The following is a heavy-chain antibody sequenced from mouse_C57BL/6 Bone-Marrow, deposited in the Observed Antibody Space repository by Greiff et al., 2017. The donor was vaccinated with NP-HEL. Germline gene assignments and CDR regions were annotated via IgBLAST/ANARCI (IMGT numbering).Heavy chain of an antibody. J-gene: IGHJ2*01. CDR1: GYTFTDYY. CDR3: ARRPNYYGSFYYFDY. D-gene: IGHD1-1*01. Sequence: VQLQQSGPVLVKPGASVKMSCKASGYTFTDYYMNWVKQSHGKSLEWIGVINPYNGGTSYNQKFKGKATLTVDKSSSTAYMELNSMTSEDSAVYYCARRPNYYGSFYYFDYWGQGTTLTVSS. CDR2: INPYNGGT. V-gene: IGHV1-19*01.